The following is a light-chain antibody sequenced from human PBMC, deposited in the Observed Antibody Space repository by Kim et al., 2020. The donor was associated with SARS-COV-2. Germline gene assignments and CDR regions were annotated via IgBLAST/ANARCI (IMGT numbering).Light chain of an antibody. CDR2: DAS. J-gene: IGKJ4*01. CDR1: QSISSR. Sequence: DIQMTQSPSTLSASVGDRVTITCRASQSISSRLARYQQKPGKAPKFLIYDASSLESGVPSRFSGSGSGTEFTLTISSLQADDFATYYCQQFNSYPVTFGGGTKLEI. CDR3: QQFNSYPVT. V-gene: IGKV1-5*01.